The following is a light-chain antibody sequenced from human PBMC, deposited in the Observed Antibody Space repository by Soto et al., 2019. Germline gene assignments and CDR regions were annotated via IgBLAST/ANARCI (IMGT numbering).Light chain of an antibody. J-gene: IGLJ1*01. Sequence: QSALTQPASVSGSPGQSITISCTGTSSDVGGYNYVSWYQQHPGKATKLMISDVSNRPSGVSIRFSGSKSGNTASLTISGLQAEDEADYYCSSYTSTGTYVFGTGTKVTVL. CDR2: DVS. CDR3: SSYTSTGTYV. CDR1: SSDVGGYNY. V-gene: IGLV2-14*01.